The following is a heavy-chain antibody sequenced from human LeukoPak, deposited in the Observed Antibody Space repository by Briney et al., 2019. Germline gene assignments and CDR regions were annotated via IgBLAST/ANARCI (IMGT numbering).Heavy chain of an antibody. CDR2: ISGSGGST. V-gene: IGHV3-23*01. D-gene: IGHD2-21*02. CDR1: GFTFSNYA. J-gene: IGHJ4*02. CDR3: ARKSSPATNDCGGDCYPSPFDY. Sequence: GGSLRLSCAASGFTFSNYATSWVRQAPGKGLEWVSAISGSGGSTYYADSVKGRFTISRDNSKNTLYLQMNSLRAEDTAVYYCARKSSPATNDCGGDCYPSPFDYWGQGTLVTVSS.